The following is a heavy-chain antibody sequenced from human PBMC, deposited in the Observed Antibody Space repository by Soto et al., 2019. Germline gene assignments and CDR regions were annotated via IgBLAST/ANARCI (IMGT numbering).Heavy chain of an antibody. Sequence: PSETLSLTCAVYGGSFSGYYWSWIRQPPGKGLEWIGEINHSGSTNYNPSLKSRVTISVDTSKNQFSLKLSSVTAADTAVYYCARALVVVVAATRGYYYYGMDVWCQGTSVT. D-gene: IGHD2-15*01. CDR3: ARALVVVVAATRGYYYYGMDV. CDR2: INHSGST. J-gene: IGHJ6*02. CDR1: GGSFSGYY. V-gene: IGHV4-34*01.